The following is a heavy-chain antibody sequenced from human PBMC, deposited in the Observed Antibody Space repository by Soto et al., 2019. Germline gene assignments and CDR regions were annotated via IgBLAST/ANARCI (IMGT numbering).Heavy chain of an antibody. J-gene: IGHJ4*02. D-gene: IGHD3-9*01. V-gene: IGHV3-21*01. CDR1: GFTFSSYS. CDR3: ASDPYILTGYL. CDR2: ISSSSSYI. Sequence: AGSLRLSCAASGFTFSSYSMNWVRQAPGKGLEWVSSISSSSSYIYYADSVKGRFTISRDNAKNSLYLQMNSLRAEDTAVYYCASDPYILTGYLWGQGTLVTVSS.